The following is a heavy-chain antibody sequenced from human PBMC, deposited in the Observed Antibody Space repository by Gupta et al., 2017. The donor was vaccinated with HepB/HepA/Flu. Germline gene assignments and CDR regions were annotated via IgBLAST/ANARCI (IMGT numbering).Heavy chain of an antibody. D-gene: IGHD3-9*01. CDR2: INEDGSEK. V-gene: IGHV3-7*01. Sequence: EVQGVQYVGGLVQTGGSLGLSCPVSGFTFSSYWMNWVRQSPGKGPEWVTNINEDGSEKQYGDSVKGRFTISRDNAKNSLYLQMTSLRVEDTAVYYCASGLTGAFYWGKGTLVTVSS. CDR1: GFTFSSYW. J-gene: IGHJ4*02. CDR3: ASGLTGAFY.